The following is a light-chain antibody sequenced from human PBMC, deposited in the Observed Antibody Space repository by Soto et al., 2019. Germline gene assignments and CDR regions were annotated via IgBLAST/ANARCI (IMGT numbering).Light chain of an antibody. Sequence: DIQMTQSPASLYASVGDSVTITCRTSQSISIYLNWYQKKLGRAPQLLIYSAYNVQGGIPSRFSGSGSGTDFGLSITNLQPEDVGTYYSQESYSTPNFTFDSGTKV. CDR2: SAY. CDR1: QSISIY. J-gene: IGKJ3*01. V-gene: IGKV1-39*01. CDR3: QESYSTPNFT.